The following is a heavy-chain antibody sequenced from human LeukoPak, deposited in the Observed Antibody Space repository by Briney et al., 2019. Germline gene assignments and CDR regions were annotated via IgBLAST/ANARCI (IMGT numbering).Heavy chain of an antibody. V-gene: IGHV1-69*13. CDR2: IIPIFGTA. CDR1: GGTFSSYA. CDR3: ARALGYSYGGRYYFDY. D-gene: IGHD5-18*01. Sequence: SXXXSCXASGGTFSSYAISWVQQAPGQGLEWXXGIIPIFGTANYAQKFQGRVTITADESTSTAYMELSSLRSEDTAVYYCARALGYSYGGRYYFDYWGQGTLVTVSS. J-gene: IGHJ4*02.